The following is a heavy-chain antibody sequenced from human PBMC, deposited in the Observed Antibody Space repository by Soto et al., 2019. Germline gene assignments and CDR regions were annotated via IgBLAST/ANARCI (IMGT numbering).Heavy chain of an antibody. D-gene: IGHD3-10*01. CDR2: FDPEDGET. CDR3: ATWDYGSVSQEY. V-gene: IGHV1-24*01. CDR1: GYTLTEVS. J-gene: IGHJ4*02. Sequence: ASVKVSCKVSGYTLTEVSMHWVRQAPGKGLEWMGGFDPEDGETIYAQKFQGRVTMTEDTSTDTAYMELSSLRSEDTAVYYCATWDYGSVSQEYWGQGTLVTVSS.